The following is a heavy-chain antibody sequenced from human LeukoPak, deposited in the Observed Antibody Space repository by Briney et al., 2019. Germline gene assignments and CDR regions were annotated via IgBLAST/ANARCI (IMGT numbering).Heavy chain of an antibody. CDR3: ARDHDYGDHCFDY. J-gene: IGHJ4*02. V-gene: IGHV1-69*04. Sequence: SVKVSCKASGGTFSSYAISWVRQAPGQGLEWMGRIIPNLGIANYAQKFQGRVTITADKSTSTAYMELSSLRSEDTAVYYSARDHDYGDHCFDYWGEGTLVTFSS. CDR2: IIPNLGIA. D-gene: IGHD4-17*01. CDR1: GGTFSSYA.